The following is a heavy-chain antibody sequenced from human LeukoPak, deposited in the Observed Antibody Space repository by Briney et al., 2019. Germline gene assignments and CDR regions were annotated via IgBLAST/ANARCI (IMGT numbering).Heavy chain of an antibody. CDR2: IYYSGST. Sequence: SETLTLTCAVYGGSFSGYYWSWIRQLPGKGLEWIGYIYYSGSTNYNPSLKSRVTISVDTSKNQFSLKLSSVTAADAAVYYCARDKRLTGDVVAPLDYWGQGTLVTVSP. D-gene: IGHD7-27*01. J-gene: IGHJ4*02. CDR1: GGSFSGYY. CDR3: ARDKRLTGDVVAPLDY. V-gene: IGHV4-59*12.